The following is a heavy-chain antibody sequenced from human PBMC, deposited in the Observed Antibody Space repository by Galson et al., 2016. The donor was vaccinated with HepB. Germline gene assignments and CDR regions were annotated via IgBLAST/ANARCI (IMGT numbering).Heavy chain of an antibody. CDR3: ARLPVTTPFLTTLYFDL. Sequence: SETLSLTCTVSGGSINSYYWNWIRQSPGKGLEWIGFIYYSGSTGYHPSLESRVTISVDTSKNQFSLKLTSVTAADTAVYYCARLPVTTPFLTTLYFDLWGRGTLVTVSS. D-gene: IGHD4-17*01. J-gene: IGHJ2*01. CDR1: GGSINSYY. V-gene: IGHV4-59*01. CDR2: IYYSGST.